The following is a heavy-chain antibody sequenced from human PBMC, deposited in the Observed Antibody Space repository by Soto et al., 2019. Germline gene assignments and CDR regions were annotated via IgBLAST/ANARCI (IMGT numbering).Heavy chain of an antibody. CDR1: GGSISSSY. V-gene: IGHV4-59*01. Sequence: PSETLSLTCTVSGGSISSSYWSWIRQPPGKGLEWLAYIYDDGSANYNPSLKSRATISLDMSKNQFSLKLTSVTAADTAVYYCARDKYCSGGSCRKNWFDPCGQGTLVTVS. CDR2: IYDDGSA. CDR3: ARDKYCSGGSCRKNWFDP. D-gene: IGHD2-15*01. J-gene: IGHJ5*02.